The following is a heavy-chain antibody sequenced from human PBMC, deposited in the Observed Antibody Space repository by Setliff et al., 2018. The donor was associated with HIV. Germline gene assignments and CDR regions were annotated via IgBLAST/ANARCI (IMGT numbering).Heavy chain of an antibody. V-gene: IGHV4-34*01. Sequence: PSETLSLTCAVYGGSFSGYYWSWIRQPPGKGLEWIGEINHSGSTNYNPSLKSRVAISVDTSKNQFSLKLSSVTAADTAVYYCARFEHYYDASGPAGSEGYFDYWGQGTLVTVSS. CDR2: INHSGST. D-gene: IGHD3-22*01. CDR1: GGSFSGYY. CDR3: ARFEHYYDASGPAGSEGYFDY. J-gene: IGHJ4*02.